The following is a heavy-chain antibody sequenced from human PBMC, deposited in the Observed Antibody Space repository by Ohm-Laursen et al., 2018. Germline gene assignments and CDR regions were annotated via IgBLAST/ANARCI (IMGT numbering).Heavy chain of an antibody. CDR3: ARGRLSGTRRALDI. Sequence: ESLRISCNTSGYTFINYDIHWVRQASGQGLEWMGWMNPKNDDTGYAHKFQGRVTMSRNTSISTANLEMTSLRSEDTAVYYCARGRLSGTRRALDIWGQGTLVTVSS. CDR2: MNPKNDDT. V-gene: IGHV1-8*01. J-gene: IGHJ3*02. D-gene: IGHD1-7*01. CDR1: GYTFINYD.